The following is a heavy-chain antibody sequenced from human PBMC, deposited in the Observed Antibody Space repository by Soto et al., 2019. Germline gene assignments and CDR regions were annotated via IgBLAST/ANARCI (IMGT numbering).Heavy chain of an antibody. CDR1: GGSINSDDYC. CDR3: AGDLIAAADTGGWFVP. CDR2: IFYSGST. J-gene: IGHJ5*02. D-gene: IGHD6-13*01. Sequence: PETPCLTCTVSGGSINSDDYCCSWIRQPPGKGLELIGYIFYSGSTNYNPSLKSRVTISVDTSKNQCSLKLSSVTAADTAVYYCAGDLIAAADTGGWFVPGGQGTLVNVS. V-gene: IGHV4-61*08.